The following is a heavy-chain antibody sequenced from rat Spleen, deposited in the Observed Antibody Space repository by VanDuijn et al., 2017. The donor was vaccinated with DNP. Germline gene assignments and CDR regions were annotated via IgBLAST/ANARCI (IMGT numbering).Heavy chain of an antibody. Sequence: QVQLQQSGAGVAKPGSSVKISCKASGYTFTTYYIGWIKQTTGQGLEYIGYTNTGSGRSKYNEKFKDKATLTVDKSSNTAYMQLNSLTPVDTAVYYCARLDSGYNWFAYWGQGTLVTVSS. J-gene: IGHJ3*01. D-gene: IGHD4-3*01. V-gene: IGHV1-43*01. CDR2: TNTGSGRS. CDR1: GYTFTTYY. CDR3: ARLDSGYNWFAY.